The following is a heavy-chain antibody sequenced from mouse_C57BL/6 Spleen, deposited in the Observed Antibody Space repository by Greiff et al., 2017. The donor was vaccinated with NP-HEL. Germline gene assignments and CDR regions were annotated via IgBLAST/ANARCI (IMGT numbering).Heavy chain of an antibody. J-gene: IGHJ2*01. CDR1: GYTFTDYE. CDR3: KHSSYGNYRDY. V-gene: IGHV1-15*01. Sequence: VKLMESGAELVRPGASVTLSCKASGYTFTDYEMHWVQQTPVHGLEWIGAIDPETGGTAYNQKFKGRAILTADKSSSTAYMELRSLTSEDSDVYYCKHSSYGNYRDYWGQGTTLTVSS. CDR2: IDPETGGT. D-gene: IGHD2-1*01.